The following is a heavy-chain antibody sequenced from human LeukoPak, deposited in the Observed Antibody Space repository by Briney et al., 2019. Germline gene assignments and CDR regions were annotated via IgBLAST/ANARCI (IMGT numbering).Heavy chain of an antibody. V-gene: IGHV3-7*01. D-gene: IGHD7-27*01. CDR1: GFSLSNYW. Sequence: PGGSLRLSCAASGFSLSNYWMNRVRQAPGKGPEWVANIKQDGSEKNYVDSVKGRFTISRDNAKNSLILQMNSLRDEDTAVYYCARGVWAPFDYWGQGTLVTVSS. CDR3: ARGVWAPFDY. J-gene: IGHJ4*02. CDR2: IKQDGSEK.